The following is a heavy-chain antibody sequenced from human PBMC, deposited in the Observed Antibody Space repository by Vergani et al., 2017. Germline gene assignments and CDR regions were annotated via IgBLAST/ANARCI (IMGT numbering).Heavy chain of an antibody. CDR1: GYTFSNHY. J-gene: IGHJ4*02. CDR3: ARGDDGILTGYRY. CDR2: INPSGGHT. V-gene: IGHV1-46*03. D-gene: IGHD3-9*01. Sequence: QVQVVQSGAEVKKSGASVKVSCKTSGYTFSNHYMHWVRQAPGQGLEWMGIINPSGGHTNYAQKFQGRVTMTRDTSTSTVYMELSSLRSEDTAIYYCARGDDGILTGYRYWGQGTLVTVSA.